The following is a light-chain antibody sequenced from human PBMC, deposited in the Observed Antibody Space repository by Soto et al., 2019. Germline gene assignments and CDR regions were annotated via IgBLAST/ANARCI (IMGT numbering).Light chain of an antibody. CDR3: QQYETSLT. V-gene: IGKV3-20*01. J-gene: IGKJ4*01. Sequence: EIVLTQSPGTLSLSPGERATLFCRASQSVSSGFLAWYQQKPGQAPRLLMYGAASRATGIPDRFSGTWSGAEFTLTISRLEPEDSAVYYCQQYETSLTFGGGTKVEIK. CDR2: GAA. CDR1: QSVSSGF.